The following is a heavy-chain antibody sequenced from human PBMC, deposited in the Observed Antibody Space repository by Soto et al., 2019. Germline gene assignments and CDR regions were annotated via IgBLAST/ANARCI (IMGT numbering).Heavy chain of an antibody. J-gene: IGHJ6*02. D-gene: IGHD3-10*01. V-gene: IGHV3-74*01. Sequence: GGPLRPSCTARRLTFRSSLIAWVCKAPGKGLVLVSDINFDGTETWYADSVKGRFTISRANDKKTLYLHMTGLRVDYTGVYYCARDNEFLLTNYGMAVWGQGTTVTVSS. CDR2: INFDGTET. CDR1: RLTFRSSL. CDR3: ARDNEFLLTNYGMAV.